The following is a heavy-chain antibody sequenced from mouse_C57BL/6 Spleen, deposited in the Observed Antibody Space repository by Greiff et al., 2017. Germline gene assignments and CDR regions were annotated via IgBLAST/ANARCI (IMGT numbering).Heavy chain of an antibody. V-gene: IGHV1-26*01. CDR3: ALDSYDERPPYSMDY. CDR1: GYTFTDYY. D-gene: IGHD2-12*01. CDR2: ISPNNGGT. Sequence: EVQLQQSGPELVKPGASVKISCKASGYTFTDYYMNWVKQSHGKSLEWIGDISPNNGGTSYNQKIKGKATLTVDKSSSTAYMELRSMTSEYSAVYYCALDSYDERPPYSMDYWGQGTSLTVSS. J-gene: IGHJ2*02.